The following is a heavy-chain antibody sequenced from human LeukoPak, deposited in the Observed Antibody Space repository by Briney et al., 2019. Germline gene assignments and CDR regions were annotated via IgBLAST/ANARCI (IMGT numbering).Heavy chain of an antibody. J-gene: IGHJ5*02. CDR2: INSDGSST. Sequence: GGSLRLSCAASGFTFSSYWMHWVGQAPGKGLVWVSRINSDGSSTSYADSVKGRFTISRDNAKNTLYLQMNSLRAEDTAVYYCARVLIATNWFDPWGEGTLVTVSS. CDR1: GFTFSSYW. D-gene: IGHD5-24*01. CDR3: ARVLIATNWFDP. V-gene: IGHV3-74*01.